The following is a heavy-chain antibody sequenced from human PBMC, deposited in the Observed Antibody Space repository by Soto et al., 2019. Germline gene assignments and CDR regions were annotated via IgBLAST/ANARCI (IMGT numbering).Heavy chain of an antibody. Sequence: QVQLQESGPGLVKPSQTLSLTCTVSGGSISSGGYYWSWIRQHPGKGLEWIGYIYYSGSTYYNPSLKSRVTISVDTSKNQFSLKLSSVTAADTAVYYCARGDAPYGDYVRWFDPWGQGTLVTVSS. J-gene: IGHJ5*02. D-gene: IGHD4-17*01. V-gene: IGHV4-31*03. CDR2: IYYSGST. CDR3: ARGDAPYGDYVRWFDP. CDR1: GGSISSGGYY.